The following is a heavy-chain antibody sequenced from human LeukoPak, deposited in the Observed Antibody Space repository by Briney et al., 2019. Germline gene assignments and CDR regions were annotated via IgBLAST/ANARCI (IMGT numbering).Heavy chain of an antibody. D-gene: IGHD3-3*01. Sequence: SVKVSCKASGGTFTSYTISWVRQAPGQGLEWMGRIIPILGIANYAQEFQGRVTITADKSTRTAYMELSSLRSEDTAVYYCARDDFGVVQNDFPFDYWGQGTLVTVSS. V-gene: IGHV1-69*04. CDR2: IIPILGIA. CDR1: GGTFTSYT. J-gene: IGHJ4*02. CDR3: ARDDFGVVQNDFPFDY.